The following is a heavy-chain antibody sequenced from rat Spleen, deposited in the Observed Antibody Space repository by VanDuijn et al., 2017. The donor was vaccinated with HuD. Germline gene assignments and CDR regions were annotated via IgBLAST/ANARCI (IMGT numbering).Heavy chain of an antibody. D-gene: IGHD1-11*01. CDR2: ITNIGGST. CDR3: TRDGGY. J-gene: IGHJ2*01. V-gene: IGHV5-31*01. CDR1: GFTFSDYY. Sequence: EVQLVESDGDLVQPGRSLKLSCVASGFTFSDYYMAWIRQAPGKGLEWIASITNIGGSTYYLDSVKGRSTISRDNAKSTLYLQMTSLRSEDTATYYCTRDGGYWGQGVMVTVSS.